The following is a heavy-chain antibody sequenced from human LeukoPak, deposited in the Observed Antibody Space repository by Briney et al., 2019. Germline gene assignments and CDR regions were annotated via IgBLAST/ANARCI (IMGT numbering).Heavy chain of an antibody. CDR1: GFTFSSYG. V-gene: IGHV3-30*02. J-gene: IGHJ6*03. CDR2: IRFDGSDK. D-gene: IGHD2-15*01. Sequence: GGSLRLSCAASGFTFSSYGMHWVRQAPGKGLEWVAFIRFDGSDKYYADSVKGRFTISRDNSKNTLYLQMNSLRAEDTAVYYCAKDAVVAPFHYYYYMDVWGKGTTVTISS. CDR3: AKDAVVAPFHYYYYMDV.